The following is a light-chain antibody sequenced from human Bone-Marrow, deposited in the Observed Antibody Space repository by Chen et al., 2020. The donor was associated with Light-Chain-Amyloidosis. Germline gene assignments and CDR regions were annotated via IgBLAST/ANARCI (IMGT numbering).Light chain of an antibody. Sequence: SYELTQPPSVSVTPGQTARITCSGDDLPTKYAYCYQQKPGQAPVLVIHRDTERPSGISERFSGSRSGKTATLTISGVQAEDEADYHCQSADSSGTYEVIFGGGTKLTVL. CDR3: QSADSSGTYEVI. V-gene: IGLV3-25*03. J-gene: IGLJ2*01. CDR2: RDT. CDR1: DLPTKY.